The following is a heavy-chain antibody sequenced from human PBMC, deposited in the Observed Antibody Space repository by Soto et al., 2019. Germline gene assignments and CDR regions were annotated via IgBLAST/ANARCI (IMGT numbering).Heavy chain of an antibody. CDR2: IYYSGST. CDR3: ARSRNNYGDYRLVD. J-gene: IGHJ4*02. V-gene: IGHV4-59*01. CDR1: GGSISSYY. D-gene: IGHD4-17*01. Sequence: SETLSLTCTVSGGSISSYYWTWIRQPPGKGLEWIGYIYYSGSTNYNPSLESRITISLDTSKNQFSLKLSSVTAADTAVYYCARSRNNYGDYRLVDWGQGTLVTVSS.